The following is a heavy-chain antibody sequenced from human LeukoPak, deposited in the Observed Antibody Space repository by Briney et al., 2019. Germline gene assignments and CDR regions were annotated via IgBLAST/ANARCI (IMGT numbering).Heavy chain of an antibody. D-gene: IGHD6-13*01. Sequence: SETLSLTCNVSGASMSNYYWSWIRQPPGKGLEYIGYIYYSGYTNYNPSLKSRVTMSVDTSKNQFSLKLSSVTAADTAVYYCARDVVAAAGTWDYWGQGTLVTVSS. J-gene: IGHJ4*02. CDR1: GASMSNYY. CDR2: IYYSGYT. CDR3: ARDVVAAAGTWDY. V-gene: IGHV4-59*12.